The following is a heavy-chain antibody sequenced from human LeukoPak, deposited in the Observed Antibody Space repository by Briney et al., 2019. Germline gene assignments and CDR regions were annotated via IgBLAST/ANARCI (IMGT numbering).Heavy chain of an antibody. CDR3: ARWGFDSSSPYYYYGMDV. Sequence: KTSETLSLTCTVSGGSISSSSYYWGWIRQPPGKGLEWIGSIYYSGSTYYNPSLKSRVTISVDTSKNQFSLKLSSVTAADTAVYYCARWGFDSSSPYYYYGMDVWGQGTTVTVSS. J-gene: IGHJ6*02. D-gene: IGHD6-6*01. CDR2: IYYSGST. V-gene: IGHV4-39*01. CDR1: GGSISSSSYY.